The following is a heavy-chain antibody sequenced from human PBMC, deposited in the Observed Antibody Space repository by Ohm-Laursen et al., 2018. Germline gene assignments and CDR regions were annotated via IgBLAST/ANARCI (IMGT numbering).Heavy chain of an antibody. CDR3: ATSNNWYYFDY. Sequence: GTLSLTCIVSGGSISSSSYYCGWIRQPPGKGLEWIGGMYYSGNTYYNPSLKSRVTIAVDTSKNQFSLKLSSVTAADTSVYYCATSNNWYYFDYWGQGILVTVSS. D-gene: IGHD6-13*01. CDR2: MYYSGNT. J-gene: IGHJ4*02. CDR1: GGSISSSSYY. V-gene: IGHV4-39*01.